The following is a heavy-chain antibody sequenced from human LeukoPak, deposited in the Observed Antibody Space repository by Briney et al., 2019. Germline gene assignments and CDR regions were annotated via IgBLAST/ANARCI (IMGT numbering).Heavy chain of an antibody. D-gene: IGHD4-17*01. CDR2: IYHSGST. Sequence: PSETLSLTCAVSGGSISSGGYSWSWIRQPPGKGLERIGYIYHSGSTYYNPSLKSRVTISVDRSKNQFSLKLSSVTAADTAVYYCASIYGDYAMDYWGQGTLVTVSS. V-gene: IGHV4-30-2*02. CDR1: GGSISSGGYS. CDR3: ASIYGDYAMDY. J-gene: IGHJ4*02.